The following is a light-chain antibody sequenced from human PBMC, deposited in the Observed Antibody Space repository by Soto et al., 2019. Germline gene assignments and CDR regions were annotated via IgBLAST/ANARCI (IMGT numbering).Light chain of an antibody. J-gene: IGKJ2*01. CDR2: WAY. V-gene: IGKV4-1*01. CDR3: QQYESTPPT. CDR1: QSVLYSSNNKNY. Sequence: DIVMTQSPDSLAVSLGERATINCKSSQSVLYSSNNKNYLAWYQQRPGQPPKLLIYWAYTRESGVPDRFSGSGSGTDFTLTITSLQAEDVAVYYCQQYESTPPTFGQGTKLEIK.